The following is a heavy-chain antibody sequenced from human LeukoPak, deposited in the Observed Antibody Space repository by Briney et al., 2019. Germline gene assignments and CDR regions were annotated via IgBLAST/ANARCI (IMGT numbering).Heavy chain of an antibody. CDR3: ARGGGASDY. CDR1: GFTIRSNW. D-gene: IGHD1-26*01. V-gene: IGHV3-7*01. J-gene: IGHJ4*02. Sequence: GGSLRLSCAASGFTIRSNWMSWVRQAPGKGLEWVANIKRNGSEKYYVDSVKGRFTISRDNAKNSLYLQMNSLRAEDTAVYYCARGGGASDYWGQGTLVTVSS. CDR2: IKRNGSEK.